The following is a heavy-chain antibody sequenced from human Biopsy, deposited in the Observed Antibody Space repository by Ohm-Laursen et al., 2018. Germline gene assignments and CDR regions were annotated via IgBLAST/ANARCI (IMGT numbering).Heavy chain of an antibody. CDR1: GFTFSSFG. CDR2: VRYDGINK. Sequence: SLRLSCTASGFTFSSFGMHWVRQAPGKGLEWVSAVRYDGINKFYADSVEGRFTISRDNFKNTVYLEMNSLRAEDTAVYYCARDLGNLRGVMFYLDSWGQGTLVSVSS. CDR3: ARDLGNLRGVMFYLDS. V-gene: IGHV3-33*01. J-gene: IGHJ4*02. D-gene: IGHD3-16*01.